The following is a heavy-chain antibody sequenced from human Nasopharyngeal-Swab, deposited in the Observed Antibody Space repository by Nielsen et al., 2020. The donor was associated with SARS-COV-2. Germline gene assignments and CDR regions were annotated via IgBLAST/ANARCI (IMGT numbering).Heavy chain of an antibody. J-gene: IGHJ1*01. Sequence: GESLKISCAATGFSFSTYAMHWVRQAPGKGLEWVAAVSYGGTKEFYADSVKGRFTVSRDDSKNTLYLQLKNLRPDDTGVNYCAVVTAIWSVYWGQGTLVTVSS. D-gene: IGHD2-21*02. CDR2: VSYGGTKE. V-gene: IGHV3-30*04. CDR3: AVVTAIWSVY. CDR1: GFSFSTYA.